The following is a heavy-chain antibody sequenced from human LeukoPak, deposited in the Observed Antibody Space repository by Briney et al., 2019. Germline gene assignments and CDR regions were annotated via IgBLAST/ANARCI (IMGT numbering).Heavy chain of an antibody. J-gene: IGHJ3*02. CDR1: GYTFTSHY. CDR3: ARQKVEWELLPWSAFDI. CDR2: INPSGGST. D-gene: IGHD1-26*01. V-gene: IGHV1-46*01. Sequence: ASVKVSCKASGYTFTSHYMLWVRQAPGHALEWMGIINPSGGSTTYAQKFQGRVTMTRDTSTSTVYMDLSSLRSEDTAVYYCARQKVEWELLPWSAFDIWGQGTMVTVSS.